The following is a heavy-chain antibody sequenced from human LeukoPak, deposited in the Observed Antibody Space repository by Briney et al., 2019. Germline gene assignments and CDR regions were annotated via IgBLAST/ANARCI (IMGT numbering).Heavy chain of an antibody. CDR1: GGSISSGSYY. D-gene: IGHD2-15*01. CDR3: ARAVGSSESNWFDP. Sequence: SETLSLTCTVSGGSISSGSYYWSWIRQPAGKGLEWIGRIYTSGSTHYNPSLKSRVTISVDTSKNQFSLNLNCVTAADTAVYYCARAVGSSESNWFDPWGQGTLATVSS. CDR2: IYTSGST. V-gene: IGHV4-61*02. J-gene: IGHJ5*02.